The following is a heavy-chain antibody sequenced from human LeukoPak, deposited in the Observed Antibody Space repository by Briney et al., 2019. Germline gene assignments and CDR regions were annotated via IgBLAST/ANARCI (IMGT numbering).Heavy chain of an antibody. J-gene: IGHJ4*02. V-gene: IGHV3-21*01. Sequence: GGSLRLPCAASGFTFSSYSMNWVRQAPGKGLEWVSSISSSSSYIYYADSVKGRFTISRDNAKNSLYLQMNSLRAEDTAVYYCAKRPSDYGDYVSYFDYWGQGTLVTVSS. CDR3: AKRPSDYGDYVSYFDY. CDR2: ISSSSSYI. D-gene: IGHD4-17*01. CDR1: GFTFSSYS.